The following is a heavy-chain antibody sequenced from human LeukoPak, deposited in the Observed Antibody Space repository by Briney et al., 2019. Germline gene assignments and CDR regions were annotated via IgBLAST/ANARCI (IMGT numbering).Heavy chain of an antibody. V-gene: IGHV1-2*02. Sequence: ASVNVSCKASGYTFTGHYMHWVRQAPGQGPEWMGWINPNSGGTNYAQKFQGRVTITRDTSISTAYMELSGLRSDDTAVYYCARCSTPHWIFDAFDIWGQGKMVTVSS. CDR2: INPNSGGT. D-gene: IGHD1-1*01. CDR1: GYTFTGHY. CDR3: ARCSTPHWIFDAFDI. J-gene: IGHJ3*02.